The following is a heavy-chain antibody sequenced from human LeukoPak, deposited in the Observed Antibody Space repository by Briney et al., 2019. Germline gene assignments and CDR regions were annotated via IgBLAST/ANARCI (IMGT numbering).Heavy chain of an antibody. V-gene: IGHV3-23*01. Sequence: PGGSLRLSCAASGFTFSTYVVNWVRQAPGKGLEWVSTITGSGGSTYYADSVKGRFTISRDNSKNTLYLQMSSLRVEDTAVYYCAKDRGRYYDSSGHYWWYYFDSWGQGILVTVST. CDR2: ITGSGGST. CDR1: GFTFSTYV. D-gene: IGHD3-22*01. CDR3: AKDRGRYYDSSGHYWWYYFDS. J-gene: IGHJ4*02.